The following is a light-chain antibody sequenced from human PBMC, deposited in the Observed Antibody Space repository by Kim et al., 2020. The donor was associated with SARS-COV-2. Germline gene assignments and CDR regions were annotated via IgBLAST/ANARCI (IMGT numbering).Light chain of an antibody. CDR2: GAS. CDR3: HQYNDWPPGDT. Sequence: EIVMTQSPATLSVSPGERATLSCRASESISNNLAWYQHKPGQAPRLLIYGASTRATGIPARFSGSGSGTDFTLTVSSLQSEDFAVYYCHQYNDWPPGDTFGQGTKL. J-gene: IGKJ2*01. CDR1: ESISNN. V-gene: IGKV3-15*01.